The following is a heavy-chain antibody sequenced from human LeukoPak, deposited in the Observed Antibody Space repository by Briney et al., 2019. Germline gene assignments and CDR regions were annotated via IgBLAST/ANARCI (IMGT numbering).Heavy chain of an antibody. Sequence: GGSLRLSRAASGFTFSSYDMSWVRQAPGKGLDWVSAISGSGGSTYYADSVKGRFTISRDNSKNTLYLQMNSLRADDTAVYYCAGSGSVFRFDYWGQGTLVTVSS. CDR3: AGSGSVFRFDY. J-gene: IGHJ4*02. CDR1: GFTFSSYD. CDR2: ISGSGGST. V-gene: IGHV3-23*01. D-gene: IGHD1-26*01.